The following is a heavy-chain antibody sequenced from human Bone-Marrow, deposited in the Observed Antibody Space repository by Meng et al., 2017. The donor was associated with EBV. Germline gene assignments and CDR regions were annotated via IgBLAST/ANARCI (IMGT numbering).Heavy chain of an antibody. CDR1: GYTFTCYG. Sequence: VRLGRAGGGGKKPGASGNASCKASGYTFTCYGSSWVRQAPGQGLEWMGWISAYNGNTNYAQKLQGRVTMTTDTSTSTAYMELRSLRSDDTAVYYCARINCSGGSCYSPLWYWGQGTLVTVSS. CDR2: ISAYNGNT. CDR3: ARINCSGGSCYSPLWY. V-gene: IGHV1-18*04. D-gene: IGHD2-15*01. J-gene: IGHJ4*02.